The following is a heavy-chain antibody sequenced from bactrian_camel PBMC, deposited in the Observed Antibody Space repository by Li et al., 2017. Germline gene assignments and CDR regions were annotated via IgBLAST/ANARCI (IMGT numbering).Heavy chain of an antibody. CDR1: TDIRHINC. CDR3: AADLCAGWELSTGWRATDRFAY. CDR2: IYVGGSST. D-gene: IGHD5*01. J-gene: IGHJ4*01. V-gene: IGHV3S1*01. Sequence: HVQLVESGGGSVQAGGSRRLSCIAATDIRHINCMGWFRQAPGQGREGVAHIYVGGSSTYYADSVKGRFTISRDNSKLSDNSEVTMWLSMNSLKPEDSAMYYCAADLCAGWELSTGWRATDRFAYWGQGTQVTVS.